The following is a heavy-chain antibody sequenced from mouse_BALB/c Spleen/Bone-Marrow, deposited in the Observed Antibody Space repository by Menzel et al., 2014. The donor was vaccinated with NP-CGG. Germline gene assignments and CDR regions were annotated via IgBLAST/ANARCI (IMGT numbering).Heavy chain of an antibody. J-gene: IGHJ2*01. D-gene: IGHD1-1*01. CDR1: GFTFSSFA. CDR3: ARSGSSSGYFDY. V-gene: IGHV5-17*02. Sequence: EVHLVESGGGLVQPGGSRKLSCAASGFTFSSFAMHWVRQAPEKGLEWVAYISSGSSTIYYADTVMGRFTISRDNPKNTLFQQMTSLRSEDTAMYYCARSGSSSGYFDYWGQGTTLTVSS. CDR2: ISSGSSTI.